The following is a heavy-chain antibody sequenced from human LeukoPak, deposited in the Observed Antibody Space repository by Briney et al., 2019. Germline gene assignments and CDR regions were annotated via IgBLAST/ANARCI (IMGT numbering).Heavy chain of an antibody. Sequence: SETLSLTCTVSGGSISSGDYYWSWIRQPPGKGLEWIGYIYYSGSTYYNPSLKSRVTISVDTSKNQFSLKLSSVTAADTAVYYCARGQNYYDSSGYYPVDYWGQGTLVTVSS. CDR1: GGSISSGDYY. CDR3: ARGQNYYDSSGYYPVDY. V-gene: IGHV4-30-4*08. D-gene: IGHD3-22*01. J-gene: IGHJ4*02. CDR2: IYYSGST.